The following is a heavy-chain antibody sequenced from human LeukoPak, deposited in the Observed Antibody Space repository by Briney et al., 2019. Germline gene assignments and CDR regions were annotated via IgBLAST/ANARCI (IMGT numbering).Heavy chain of an antibody. CDR1: GFTFSSYA. J-gene: IGHJ6*03. CDR3: ARAAMVRGVIKGNYYYYYMDV. Sequence: PGGSLRLSCAASGFTFSSYAMHWVRQAPGKGLEWVAIISYDGSYKSYADSVKGRFTISRDYSYNTLYLQMKSLRSEDTAVYYCARAAMVRGVIKGNYYYYYMDVWGKGTTVTISS. D-gene: IGHD3-10*01. V-gene: IGHV3-30*04. CDR2: ISYDGSYK.